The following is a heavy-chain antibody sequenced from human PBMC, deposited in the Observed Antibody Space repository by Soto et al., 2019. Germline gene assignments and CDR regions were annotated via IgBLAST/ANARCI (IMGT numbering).Heavy chain of an antibody. V-gene: IGHV1-69*13. D-gene: IGHD2-2*03. Sequence: SVKVSCKASGGTFSSYAISWVRQAPGQGLEWMGGIIPIFGTANYAQKFQGRVTITADESTSTAYMELSSLRSEDTAVYYCAAGYCSSTSCYLHYGMDVWGQGTTVTVSS. CDR3: AAGYCSSTSCYLHYGMDV. J-gene: IGHJ6*02. CDR1: GGTFSSYA. CDR2: IIPIFGTA.